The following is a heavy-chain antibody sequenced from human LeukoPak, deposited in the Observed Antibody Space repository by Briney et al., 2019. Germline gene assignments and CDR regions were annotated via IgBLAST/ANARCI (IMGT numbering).Heavy chain of an antibody. D-gene: IGHD6-25*01. CDR1: GGSISSYY. CDR3: TAGRSDYFDF. Sequence: SETLSLTCTVSGGSISSYYWSWIRQPPGKGLKWIGDIYYSGSTYYNPSLKSRVTISVDTSKNQFSLKLSSVTAADTAVYYCTAGRSDYFDFWGQGTLVTVSS. J-gene: IGHJ4*02. CDR2: IYYSGST. V-gene: IGHV4-59*04.